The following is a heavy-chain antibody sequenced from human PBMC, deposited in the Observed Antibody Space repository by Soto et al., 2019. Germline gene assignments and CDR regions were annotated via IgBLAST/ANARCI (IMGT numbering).Heavy chain of an antibody. CDR1: GHAHGSYY. V-gene: IGHV4-59*13. CDR3: ARDYLSSSPQNHYYYGMDA. CDR2: IYYSGST. Sequence: TRSHTGLNSGHAHGSYYSIWLHKHRMNGLEWIGYIYYSGSTNYNPSLKSRVTISVDTSKNQFSLKLSPVTAADTAVYYCARDYLSSSPQNHYYYGMDAWGQGTT. D-gene: IGHD6-13*01. J-gene: IGHJ6*02.